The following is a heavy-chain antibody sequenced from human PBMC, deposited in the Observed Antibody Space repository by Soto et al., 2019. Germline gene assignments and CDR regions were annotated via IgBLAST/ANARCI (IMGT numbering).Heavy chain of an antibody. D-gene: IGHD4-17*01. CDR3: AKTAFMTIRDGFDH. J-gene: IGHJ4*02. Sequence: EVQVLESGGGLVQPGGSLRLSCAASGFTFSSYAMSCVRQAPGQGLEWVSAISGSGSNPYYADSVKGRFTISRDNSKNTLYLQMNSLRAEDTALYYCAKTAFMTIRDGFDHWGQGTLVTVSS. V-gene: IGHV3-23*01. CDR1: GFTFSSYA. CDR2: ISGSGSNP.